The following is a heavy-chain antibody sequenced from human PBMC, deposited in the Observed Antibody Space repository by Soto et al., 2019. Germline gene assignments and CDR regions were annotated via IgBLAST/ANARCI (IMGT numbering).Heavy chain of an antibody. D-gene: IGHD5-12*01. J-gene: IGHJ4*02. CDR2: IYYAGST. CDR3: ARRIVATDTFDY. V-gene: IGHV4-61*08. Sequence: SETLSLTCTVSGGSISSGDYYWSWIRQPPGRGLEWIGFIYYAGSTKYNPSLNSRVTISVDTSKNQFSLTVTSVTAADTAVSYCARRIVATDTFDYWGQGTLVTVSS. CDR1: GGSISSGDYY.